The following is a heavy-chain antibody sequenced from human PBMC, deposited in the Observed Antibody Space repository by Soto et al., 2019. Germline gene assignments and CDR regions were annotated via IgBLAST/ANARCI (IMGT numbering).Heavy chain of an antibody. CDR1: GSRFSNYV. J-gene: IGHJ4*02. CDR2: IIPIFNST. D-gene: IGHD5-12*01. CDR3: AREGRGKKAGYHGLVRLGY. Sequence: QVQLVQAGAEVKTPGSSLKVSCKVSGSRFSNYVISWVRQAPGHGLEWLGRIIPIFNSTKYAQSFQGRVTITADKATSTASLELSSLRADETAVYYCAREGRGKKAGYHGLVRLGYWGQGTLVTVSS. V-gene: IGHV1-69*06.